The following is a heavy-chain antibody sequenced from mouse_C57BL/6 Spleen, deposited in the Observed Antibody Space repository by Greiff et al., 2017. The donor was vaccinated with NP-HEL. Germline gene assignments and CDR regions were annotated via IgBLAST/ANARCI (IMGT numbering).Heavy chain of an antibody. D-gene: IGHD2-3*01. CDR2: INYDGSST. CDR1: GFTFSDYY. Sequence: EVMLVESEGGLVQPGSSMKLSCTASGFTFSDYYMAWVRQVPEKGLEWVANINYDGSSTYYLDSLKSRFIISRDNAKNILYLQMSSLKSEDTATYYCARGMGYYLYAMDYWGQGTSVTVSS. CDR3: ARGMGYYLYAMDY. J-gene: IGHJ4*01. V-gene: IGHV5-16*01.